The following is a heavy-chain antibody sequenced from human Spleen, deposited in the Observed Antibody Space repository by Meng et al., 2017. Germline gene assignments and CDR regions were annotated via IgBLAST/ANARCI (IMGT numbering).Heavy chain of an antibody. J-gene: IGHJ4*02. CDR3: TTNER. CDR1: GFTFSNHW. Sequence: GGSLRLSCAASGFTFSNHWMSWVRQAPGKGLEWVANKKQDASETYYVDSVKGRFTISRDNAKNSLYLQMNSLTAEGTAVYYGTTNERWGQGTLVTVSS. V-gene: IGHV3-7*01. CDR2: KKQDASET.